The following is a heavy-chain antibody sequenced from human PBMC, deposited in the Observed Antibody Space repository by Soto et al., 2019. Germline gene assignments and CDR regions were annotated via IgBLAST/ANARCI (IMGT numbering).Heavy chain of an antibody. CDR3: AKVRPLYCSGGSCYFDY. V-gene: IGHV3-23*01. CDR2: ISGSGGST. Sequence: EVQLLESGGGLVQPGGSLRLSCAASGFTFSSYAMSWVRQAPGKGLEWVSAISGSGGSTYYADSVKGRFTISRDNSKNTLYLQMNSLRVEDTAVYYCAKVRPLYCSGGSCYFDYWGQGTLVTVSS. D-gene: IGHD2-15*01. CDR1: GFTFSSYA. J-gene: IGHJ4*03.